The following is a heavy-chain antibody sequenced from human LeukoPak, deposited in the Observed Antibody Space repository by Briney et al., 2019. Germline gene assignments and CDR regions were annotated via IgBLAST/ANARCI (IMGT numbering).Heavy chain of an antibody. Sequence: GESLKISCKGSGYTFTNYWIGWVRQMPGKGLEWMGIIYPGDSDTRYSPSLQGQVTISADKSISTAYLQWSSLKASDTAVYYCARQEVLGQPPLYWGQGTLVTVSS. D-gene: IGHD7-27*01. CDR2: IYPGDSDT. CDR1: GYTFTNYW. V-gene: IGHV5-51*01. J-gene: IGHJ4*02. CDR3: ARQEVLGQPPLY.